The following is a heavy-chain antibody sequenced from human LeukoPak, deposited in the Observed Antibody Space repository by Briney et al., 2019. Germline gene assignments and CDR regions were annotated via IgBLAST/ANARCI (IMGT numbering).Heavy chain of an antibody. CDR3: ARVADLSWFDP. V-gene: IGHV1-2*02. D-gene: IGHD2/OR15-2a*01. CDR2: INPSSGGT. J-gene: IGHJ5*01. CDR1: GYTFTGYY. Sequence: SVSLSCKASGYTFTGYYMHWVRQAPGQGLEWMGWINPSSGGTNYAQKFQGRVTMTRDTSISTAYMELSRLRSDDTAVYYCARVADLSWFDPWGQGTMVTVSS.